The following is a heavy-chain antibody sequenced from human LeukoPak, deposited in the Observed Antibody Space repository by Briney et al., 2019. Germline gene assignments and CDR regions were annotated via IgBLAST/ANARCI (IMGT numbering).Heavy chain of an antibody. CDR3: AKGEFWSAYYN. V-gene: IGHV3-23*01. Sequence: HAGGSLRLSCAASGFTFSTFAMNWVRQAPGKGLEWVSTISDAAGTTYYAGSVRGRFTISRDNSKNTLYLQMNSLRAEDTAVYYSAKGEFWSAYYNWGQGTLVTVSS. D-gene: IGHD3-3*01. CDR1: GFTFSTFA. J-gene: IGHJ4*02. CDR2: ISDAAGTT.